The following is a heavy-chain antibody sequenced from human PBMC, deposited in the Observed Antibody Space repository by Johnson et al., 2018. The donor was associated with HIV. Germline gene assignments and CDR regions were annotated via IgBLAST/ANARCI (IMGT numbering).Heavy chain of an antibody. CDR1: GFKFDDNY. V-gene: IGHV3-15*01. CDR2: LKRKTDGGTT. J-gene: IGHJ3*02. D-gene: IGHD7-27*01. Sequence: LLVESGGGLVQPGGSLRLSCAASGFKFDDNYMAWVRQAPGKGLEWVGRLKRKTDGGTTDYAAPVKGRFTSHRDDSKNTLYLQMNSLRAEDTAVYYCARVGGQKANWGLVYAFDIWGQGTMVTVSS. CDR3: ARVGGQKANWGLVYAFDI.